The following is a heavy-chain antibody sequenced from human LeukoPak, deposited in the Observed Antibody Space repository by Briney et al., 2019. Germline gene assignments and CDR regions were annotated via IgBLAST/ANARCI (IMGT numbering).Heavy chain of an antibody. V-gene: IGHV4-59*01. CDR1: GGSISSYY. J-gene: IGHJ5*02. CDR2: IYYSGST. Sequence: PSETLSLTCTVSGGSISSYYWSWIRQPPGKGLEWIGYIYYSGSTNYNPSLKSRVTISVDTSKNQFSLKLSSVTAADTAVYYCARLAGYFRSGYVNWFDPWGQGTLVTVSS. CDR3: ARLAGYFRSGYVNWFDP. D-gene: IGHD3-3*01.